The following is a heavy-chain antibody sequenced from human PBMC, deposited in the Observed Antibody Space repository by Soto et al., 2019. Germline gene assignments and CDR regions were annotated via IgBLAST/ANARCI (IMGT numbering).Heavy chain of an antibody. V-gene: IGHV4-59*08. Sequence: SEILSLTCSVSGGSINSHYWSWVRQPPGKALEWIGYIYYSGSTNYNPSLKSRVTISVDTSKNQFSLKLSSVTAADTAVYYCATSITMVRGVNHRNPYYYYGMDVWGQGTTVTVSS. CDR3: ATSITMVRGVNHRNPYYYYGMDV. J-gene: IGHJ6*02. CDR2: IYYSGST. CDR1: GGSINSHY. D-gene: IGHD3-10*01.